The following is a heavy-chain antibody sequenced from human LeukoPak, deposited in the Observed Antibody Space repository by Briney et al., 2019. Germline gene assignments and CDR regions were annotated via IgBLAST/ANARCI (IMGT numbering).Heavy chain of an antibody. CDR2: ISYDGSNK. V-gene: IGHV3-30*04. Sequence: PGGSLRLSCAASGFTFSSYAMHWVRQAPGKGLEWVAVISYDGSNKYYADSVKGRFTISRDNSKNTLYLQMNSLRAEDTAVYYCARDLYDFWSGYYDPPYYYYYYMDVWGKGTTVTVSS. CDR1: GFTFSSYA. D-gene: IGHD3-3*01. CDR3: ARDLYDFWSGYYDPPYYYYYYMDV. J-gene: IGHJ6*03.